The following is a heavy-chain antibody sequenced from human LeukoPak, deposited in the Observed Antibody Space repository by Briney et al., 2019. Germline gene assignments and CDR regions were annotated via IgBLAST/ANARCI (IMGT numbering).Heavy chain of an antibody. CDR3: ARAAITDY. J-gene: IGHJ4*02. CDR2: IYHSGST. Sequence: SETLSLTCAVSGYSISSGYYWGWIRPPPGKGLEWIGSIYHSGSTYYNPSLKSRVTISVDTSKNQFSLKLSSVTAADTAVYYCARAAITDYWGQGTLVTVSS. CDR1: GYSISSGYY. D-gene: IGHD2-21*01. V-gene: IGHV4-38-2*01.